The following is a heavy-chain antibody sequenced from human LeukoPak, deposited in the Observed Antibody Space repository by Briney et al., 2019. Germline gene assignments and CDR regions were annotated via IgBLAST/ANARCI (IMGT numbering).Heavy chain of an antibody. V-gene: IGHV4-34*01. Sequence: ETLSLTCAVYGGSFSGYYWSWIRQPPGKGLEWIGEINHSGSANYNPSLKSRVTISVDTSKNQFSPKLSSVTAADTAVYYCTRLNYYGSNWFDPWGQGTLVTVSS. D-gene: IGHD3-10*01. CDR3: TRLNYYGSNWFDP. CDR2: INHSGSA. CDR1: GGSFSGYY. J-gene: IGHJ5*02.